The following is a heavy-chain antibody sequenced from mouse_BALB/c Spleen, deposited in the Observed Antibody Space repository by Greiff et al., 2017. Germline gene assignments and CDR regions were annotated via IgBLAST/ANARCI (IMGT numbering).Heavy chain of an antibody. V-gene: IGHV2-9*02. CDR2: IWAGGST. J-gene: IGHJ1*01. D-gene: IGHD2-3*01. Sequence: VQLVESGPGLVAPSQSLSITCTVSGFSLTSYGVHWVRQPPGKGLEWLGVIWAGGSTNYNSALMSRLSISKDNSKSQVFLKMNSLQTDDTAMYYCARGWLLRGWYFDVWGAGTTVTVSS. CDR1: GFSLTSYG. CDR3: ARGWLLRGWYFDV.